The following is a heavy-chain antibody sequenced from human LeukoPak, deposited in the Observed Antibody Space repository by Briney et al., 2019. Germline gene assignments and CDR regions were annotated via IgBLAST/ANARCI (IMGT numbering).Heavy chain of an antibody. Sequence: SVKVSCKASGGTFSSYAISWVRQAPGQGLEWMGRIIPNLGIANYAQKFQGRVTITADKSTSTAYMELSSLRSEDTAVYYCARDLDYGEKSEDYWGQGTLVTVSS. J-gene: IGHJ4*02. D-gene: IGHD4/OR15-4a*01. CDR2: IIPNLGIA. CDR1: GGTFSSYA. CDR3: ARDLDYGEKSEDY. V-gene: IGHV1-69*04.